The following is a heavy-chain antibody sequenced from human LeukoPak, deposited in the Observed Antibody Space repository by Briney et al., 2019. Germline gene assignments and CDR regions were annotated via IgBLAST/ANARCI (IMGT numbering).Heavy chain of an antibody. CDR2: ISWNSGSI. D-gene: IGHD4-17*01. J-gene: IGHJ6*03. Sequence: GRSLRLSCAASGFTFDDYAMHWVRQAPGKGLEWVSGISWNSGSIGYADSVKGRFTISRDNAKNSLYLQMNSLRAEDTALYYCAKGYGDLRYFYYYLMDVWGKGTTVTISS. V-gene: IGHV3-9*01. CDR3: AKGYGDLRYFYYYLMDV. CDR1: GFTFDDYA.